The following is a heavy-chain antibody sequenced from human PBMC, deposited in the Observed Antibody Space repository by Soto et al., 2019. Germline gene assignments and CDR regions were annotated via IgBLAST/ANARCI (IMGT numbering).Heavy chain of an antibody. CDR1: GFTFSDFA. CDR2: ISGSGGST. Sequence: EVQLLESGGGLVQPGGSLRLSCAASGFTFSDFAMSWVRQAPGKGLEWVSGISGSGGSTYYADSVEGRFTISRDNSKNTLHLQTNNLRSEDTAVCYYAKDFKSDNCWYWDYWGKGTPVTVSS. CDR3: AKDFKSDNCWYWDY. J-gene: IGHJ4*02. D-gene: IGHD6-13*01. V-gene: IGHV3-23*01.